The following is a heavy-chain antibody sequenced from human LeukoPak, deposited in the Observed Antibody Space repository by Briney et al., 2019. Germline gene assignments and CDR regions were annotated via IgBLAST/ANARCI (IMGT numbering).Heavy chain of an antibody. J-gene: IGHJ4*02. V-gene: IGHV3-11*01. CDR1: GFTFSNAW. D-gene: IGHD6-6*01. CDR2: ISSSTSTI. CDR3: AKAAQVAGRPNLGGHFDY. Sequence: GGSLRLSCAASGFTFSNAWMSWVRQAPGKGLEWVSYISSSTSTIYYADSVKGRFTISRDNAKNSLCLQMNSLRADDTAVYYCAKAAQVAGRPNLGGHFDYWGQGTLVIVSS.